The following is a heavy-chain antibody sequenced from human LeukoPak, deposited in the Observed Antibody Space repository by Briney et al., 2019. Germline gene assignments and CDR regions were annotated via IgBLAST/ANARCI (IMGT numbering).Heavy chain of an antibody. CDR1: GGSISSYY. CDR3: ARGRRVVVVPAAKTFDI. J-gene: IGHJ3*02. Sequence: PSETLSLTCTVSGGSISSYYWSWIRQPPGKGLEWIGYIYYSGSTNYNPSLKSRVTVSVDTSKNQFSLKLRSVTAADTAVYYCARGRRVVVVPAAKTFDIWGQGTMVTVSS. D-gene: IGHD2-2*01. CDR2: IYYSGST. V-gene: IGHV4-59*12.